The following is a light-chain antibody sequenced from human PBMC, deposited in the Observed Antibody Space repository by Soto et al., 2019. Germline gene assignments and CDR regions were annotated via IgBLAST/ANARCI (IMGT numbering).Light chain of an antibody. J-gene: IGKJ4*01. V-gene: IGKV3-15*01. Sequence: EIVMTQSPATLSVSPGERATLSCRASQSVSSNLACYQQKPGQAPRLLIYGASTRATGIPARFSGSGSGTEFTLTVSRLQSEDFAVYYCQQYNNWPPPLTFGGGTKVEIK. CDR3: QQYNNWPPPLT. CDR1: QSVSSN. CDR2: GAS.